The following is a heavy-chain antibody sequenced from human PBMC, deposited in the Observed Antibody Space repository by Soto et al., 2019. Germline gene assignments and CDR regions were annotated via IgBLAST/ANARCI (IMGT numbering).Heavy chain of an antibody. CDR3: ARDRPTIAVAGTLYYYGMDV. CDR1: GCTFTSYG. J-gene: IGHJ6*02. V-gene: IGHV1-18*01. Sequence: GASVKVSCKASGCTFTSYGISWVRQAPGQGLEWMGWISAYNGNTNYAQKLQGRVTMTTDTSTSTGYMELRSLRSDDTAVYYCARDRPTIAVAGTLYYYGMDVWGQGTTVTVSS. CDR2: ISAYNGNT. D-gene: IGHD6-19*01.